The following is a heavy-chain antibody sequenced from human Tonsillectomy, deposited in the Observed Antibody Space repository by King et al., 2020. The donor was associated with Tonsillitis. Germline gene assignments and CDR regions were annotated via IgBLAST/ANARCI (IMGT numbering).Heavy chain of an antibody. J-gene: IGHJ5*02. CDR2: IYYSGGT. V-gene: IGHV4-30-4*07. D-gene: IGHD4-17*01. CDR3: ARAYGDYAWFDP. CDR1: GGSISSGGYS. Sequence: QLQESGPGLVKPSQTLSLTCVVSGGSISSGGYSWSWIRQPPGKGLEWIGYIYYSGGTYYNLSLKSRVIISVDTSKNQFSLKLNSVTAEDTAVYYCARAYGDYAWFDPWGQGTLVTVSS.